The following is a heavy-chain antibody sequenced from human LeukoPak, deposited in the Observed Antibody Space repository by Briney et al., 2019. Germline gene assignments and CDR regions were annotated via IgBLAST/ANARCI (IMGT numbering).Heavy chain of an antibody. Sequence: SETLSLTCAVDGGSFSGYYWSWIRQPPGKGLEWIGEINHSGSTNYNPSLKSRVTISVDTSKNQFSLKLSSVTAADTAVYYCAREYCSSTSCRTSPRFDYWGQGTLVTVSS. CDR2: INHSGST. J-gene: IGHJ4*02. D-gene: IGHD2-2*01. CDR3: AREYCSSTSCRTSPRFDY. V-gene: IGHV4-34*01. CDR1: GGSFSGYY.